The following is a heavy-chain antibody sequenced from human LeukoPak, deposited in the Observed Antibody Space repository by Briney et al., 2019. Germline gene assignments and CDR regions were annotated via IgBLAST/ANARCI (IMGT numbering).Heavy chain of an antibody. V-gene: IGHV1-18*01. CDR3: ARDRGVRGVIIPDY. CDR2: ISAYNGNT. Sequence: ASVKVSFKASGYTFTSYGISWVRQAPGQGLEWMGWISAYNGNTNYAQKLQGRVTMTTDTSTSTAYMELRSLRSDDTAVYYCARDRGVRGVIIPDYWGQGTLVTVSS. D-gene: IGHD3-10*01. CDR1: GYTFTSYG. J-gene: IGHJ4*02.